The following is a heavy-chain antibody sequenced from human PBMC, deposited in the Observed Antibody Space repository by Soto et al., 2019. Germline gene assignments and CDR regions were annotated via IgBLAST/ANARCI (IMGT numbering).Heavy chain of an antibody. Sequence: EAQLVESGGGLVKPGGSLRLSCAASGFTFSSYNMNWVRQAPGKGLEWVSSISSSSSYIYYADSVKGRFTISRDNDKNSLYLQMNSLRAEDPAVYYCAREKYNYGLDYWGQGTLVTVSS. D-gene: IGHD5-18*01. CDR1: GFTFSSYN. CDR3: AREKYNYGLDY. CDR2: ISSSSSYI. V-gene: IGHV3-21*01. J-gene: IGHJ4*02.